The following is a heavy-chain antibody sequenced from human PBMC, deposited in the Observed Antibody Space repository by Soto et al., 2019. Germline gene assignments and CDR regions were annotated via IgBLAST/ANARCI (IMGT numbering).Heavy chain of an antibody. V-gene: IGHV4-34*01. CDR2: INHSGST. CDR3: ARGRYSSGWTDY. CDR1: GGSFSCYY. D-gene: IGHD6-19*01. J-gene: IGHJ4*02. Sequence: SETLSLTCAVYGGSFSCYYWSWIRQPPGKGLEWIGEINHSGSTNYNPSLKSRVTISVDTSKNQFSLKLSSVTAADTAVYYCARGRYSSGWTDYWGQGTLVTVSS.